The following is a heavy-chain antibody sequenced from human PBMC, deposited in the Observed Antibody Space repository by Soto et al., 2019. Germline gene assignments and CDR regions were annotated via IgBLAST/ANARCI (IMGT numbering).Heavy chain of an antibody. CDR3: ASLEVVITFSRVSPYYFDY. CDR2: IIPIFTTT. J-gene: IGHJ4*02. Sequence: GASVKVSCKASGGTFSNYAISWVRQAPGQGLEWMGGIIPIFTTTKYAQKFQGRVTFTADESTSTAYMELSSLRSEDTAVYYCASLEVVITFSRVSPYYFDYWGQGTLVTVSS. D-gene: IGHD3-3*01. CDR1: GGTFSNYA. V-gene: IGHV1-69*13.